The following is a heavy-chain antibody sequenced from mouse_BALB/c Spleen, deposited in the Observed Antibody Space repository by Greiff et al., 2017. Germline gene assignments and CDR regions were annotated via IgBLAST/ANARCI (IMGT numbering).Heavy chain of an antibody. V-gene: IGHV3-1*02. J-gene: IGHJ2*01. D-gene: IGHD2-4*01. CDR1: GYSITSGYS. Sequence: EVQGVESGPDLVKPSQSLSLTCTVTGYSITSGYSWPWIRQFPGNKLEWMGYIHYSGSTNYNPSLKSRISITRDTSKNQFFLQLNSVTTEDTATYYCALSTMITTLDYWGQGTTLTVSS. CDR3: ALSTMITTLDY. CDR2: IHYSGST.